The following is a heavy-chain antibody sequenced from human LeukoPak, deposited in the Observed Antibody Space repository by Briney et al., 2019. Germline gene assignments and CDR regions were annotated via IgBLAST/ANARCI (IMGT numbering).Heavy chain of an antibody. J-gene: IGHJ4*02. Sequence: GGSLQISCKGSGYSFTSYWIGWVRQMPGKGLEWMGIIYPGDSDTRYSSSFQGQVTISADKSITTAYLQWSSLKASDTAMYYCASRTRGYSSSWLFDYWGQGTLVTVSS. CDR3: ASRTRGYSSSWLFDY. CDR1: GYSFTSYW. V-gene: IGHV5-51*01. D-gene: IGHD6-13*01. CDR2: IYPGDSDT.